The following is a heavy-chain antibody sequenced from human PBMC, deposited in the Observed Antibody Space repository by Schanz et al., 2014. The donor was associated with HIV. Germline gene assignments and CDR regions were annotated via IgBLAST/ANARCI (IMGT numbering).Heavy chain of an antibody. Sequence: QVKLVQSGTEVKKPGASVKVSCKASAYTFTAYYMHWVRQATGLGLEWMGWMNPNSGYTGYAQKFQGRVTMTRHTPTSTAYMELSSLRSDDTAVYYCARMSPSSTSYGDAFDVWGQGTMITVSS. CDR3: ARMSPSSTSYGDAFDV. J-gene: IGHJ3*01. CDR1: AYTFTAYY. V-gene: IGHV1-8*02. CDR2: MNPNSGYT. D-gene: IGHD2-2*01.